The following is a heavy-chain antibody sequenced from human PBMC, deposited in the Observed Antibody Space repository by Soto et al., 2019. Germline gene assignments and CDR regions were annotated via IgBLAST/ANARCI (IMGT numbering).Heavy chain of an antibody. J-gene: IGHJ4*02. Sequence: EVHLVESGGGLVQPGGSLRLSCAASGFTFSSYWMTWVRQAPGKGLEWVANTKPDGSEKNYVGSVKGRFTISRANAKNSLFLQMDSLRAEDTAVYYCARVAYVDESFDYWGQGTLVTVSS. CDR2: TKPDGSEK. V-gene: IGHV3-7*01. D-gene: IGHD2-21*01. CDR3: ARVAYVDESFDY. CDR1: GFTFSSYW.